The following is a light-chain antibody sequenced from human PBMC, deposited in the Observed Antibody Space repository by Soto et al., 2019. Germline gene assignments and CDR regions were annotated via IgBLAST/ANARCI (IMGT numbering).Light chain of an antibody. CDR1: QSVSSN. CDR3: QQFNNWPRT. J-gene: IGKJ1*01. V-gene: IGKV3-15*01. CDR2: GAS. Sequence: EIVMMQSPAALSLSPGERATLSCRASQSVSSNLAWYQQKPGQAPRLLIYGASTRATGIPARFSGSGSGTEFTLTISSLQSEDFAVYYCQQFNNWPRTFGQGTKV.